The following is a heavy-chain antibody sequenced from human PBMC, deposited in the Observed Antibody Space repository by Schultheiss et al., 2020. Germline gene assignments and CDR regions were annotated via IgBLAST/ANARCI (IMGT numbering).Heavy chain of an antibody. CDR3: ATPPPGVVPAAHNGMDV. D-gene: IGHD2-2*01. V-gene: IGHV3-23*01. Sequence: GGSLRLSCAASGFTFSSYGMHWVRQAPGKGLEWVSAISGSGGSTYYADSVKGRFTISRDNSKNTLYLQMNSLRAEDTAVYYCATPPPGVVPAAHNGMDVWGQGTTVTVSS. CDR1: GFTFSSYG. J-gene: IGHJ6*02. CDR2: ISGSGGST.